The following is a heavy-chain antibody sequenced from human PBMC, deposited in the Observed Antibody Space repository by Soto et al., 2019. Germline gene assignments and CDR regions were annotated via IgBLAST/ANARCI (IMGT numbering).Heavy chain of an antibody. D-gene: IGHD3-9*01. CDR3: AREVLRYFDWP. V-gene: IGHV3-48*01. CDR2: ISSSGSTT. Sequence: GGSLRLSCAASGFTFSAYSMNWVRQAPGKGLEWVSYISSSGSTTYYADSVKGRFTISRDNAKRSLYLQMNSLRAEDTAVYYCAREVLRYFDWPWGQGTLVTVSS. CDR1: GFTFSAYS. J-gene: IGHJ4*02.